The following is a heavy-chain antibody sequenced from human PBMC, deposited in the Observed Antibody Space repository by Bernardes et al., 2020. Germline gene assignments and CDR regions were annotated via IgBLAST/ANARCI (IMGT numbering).Heavy chain of an antibody. J-gene: IGHJ4*02. V-gene: IGHV3-74*01. D-gene: IGHD2-21*01. CDR2: INSDGSST. CDR1: GFTFSSYW. CDR3: ARGEARGGDCLNY. Sequence: GSLRLSCAASGFTFSSYWMHWVRQAPGKGLVWVSRINSDGSSTSYADSVKGRFTISRDNAKNTLYLQMNSLRAEDTAVYYCARGEARGGDCLNYWGQGTLVTVSS.